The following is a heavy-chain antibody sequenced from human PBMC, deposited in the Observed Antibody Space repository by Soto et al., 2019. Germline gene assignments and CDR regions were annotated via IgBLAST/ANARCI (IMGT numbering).Heavy chain of an antibody. CDR2: IYSGGST. CDR1: GFTVSSNY. Sequence: EVQLVESGGGLVQPGGSLRLSCAASGFTVSSNYMSWVRQAPGKGLEWVSVIYSGGSTYYADSVKGRFTISRDNSKNTLYLKMTSRREAATAVYYCAREWVAVTMVRGVMGPYYYGMDVWGQGTTVTVSS. D-gene: IGHD3-10*01. V-gene: IGHV3-66*01. J-gene: IGHJ6*02. CDR3: AREWVAVTMVRGVMGPYYYGMDV.